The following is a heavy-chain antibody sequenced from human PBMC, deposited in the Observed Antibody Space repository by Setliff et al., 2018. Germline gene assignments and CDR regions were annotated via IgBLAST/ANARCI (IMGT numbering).Heavy chain of an antibody. CDR2: IYTSGST. CDR1: GGSISTGSYY. J-gene: IGHJ4*02. V-gene: IGHV4-61*02. CDR3: ARDLPKYSSSSVDNYFDY. Sequence: PSETLSLTCIVSGGSISTGSYYWSWIRQPAGKGLEWIGRIYTSGSTNYNPSLQSRVTLTPDTSKNQFSLMLTSVTAADTAVYYCARDLPKYSSSSVDNYFDYWGQGTLVTVSS. D-gene: IGHD6-6*01.